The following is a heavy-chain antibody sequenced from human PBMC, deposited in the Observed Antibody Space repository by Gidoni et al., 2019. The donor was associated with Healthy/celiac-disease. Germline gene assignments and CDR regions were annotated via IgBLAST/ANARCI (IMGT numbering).Heavy chain of an antibody. CDR2: ISYDGSNK. J-gene: IGHJ6*02. D-gene: IGHD3-16*01. V-gene: IGHV3-30*18. Sequence: QVQLVESGGGVFQPGRSLRLSCPASAFTFSSYVMHWVRQAPGKGLEWVAVISYDGSNKYYADSVKGRFTISRDNSKNTLYLQMNSLRAEDTAVYYCAKDSFGGVAAVDDYYYGMDVWGQGTTVTVSS. CDR1: AFTFSSYV. CDR3: AKDSFGGVAAVDDYYYGMDV.